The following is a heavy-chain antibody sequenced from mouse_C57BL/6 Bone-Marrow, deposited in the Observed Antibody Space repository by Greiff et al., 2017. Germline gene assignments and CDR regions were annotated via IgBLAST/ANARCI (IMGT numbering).Heavy chain of an antibody. CDR1: GYAFSSSW. D-gene: IGHD1-1*01. V-gene: IGHV1-82*01. Sequence: VQLQQSGPELVKPGASVKISCKASGYAFSSSWMNWVKQRPGKGLEWIGRIYPGDGDTNYNGKFKGKATLTADKSSSPAYMQLSSLTSEDSAVYFCARSRVYYYGSSYVHWYFDVWGTGTTVTVSS. J-gene: IGHJ1*03. CDR2: IYPGDGDT. CDR3: ARSRVYYYGSSYVHWYFDV.